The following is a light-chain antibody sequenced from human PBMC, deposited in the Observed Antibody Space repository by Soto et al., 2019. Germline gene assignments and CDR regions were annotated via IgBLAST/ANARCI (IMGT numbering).Light chain of an antibody. Sequence: QSALTQPPSASGTPGQRVTISCSGSSSNIGSNTVNWYQQLPGTAPKLLIYSNNQRPSGVPDRFSGSKSGTSASLAISGLQSDDEADYYCAASDDSLNGVVFGGGTKVTVL. CDR1: SSNIGSNT. CDR3: AASDDSLNGVV. CDR2: SNN. J-gene: IGLJ2*01. V-gene: IGLV1-44*01.